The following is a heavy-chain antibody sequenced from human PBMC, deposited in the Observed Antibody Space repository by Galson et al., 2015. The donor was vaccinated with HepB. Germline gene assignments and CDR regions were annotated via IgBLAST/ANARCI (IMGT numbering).Heavy chain of an antibody. D-gene: IGHD2-2*02. CDR2: ISSSGSTI. Sequence: SLRLSCAASGFTFSDYYMSWIRQAPGKGLEWVSYISSSGSTIYYADSVKGRFTISRDNAKNSLYLQMNSLRAEDTAVYYCARSQLLYDDYYYGMDVWGQGTTVTVSS. V-gene: IGHV3-11*01. CDR3: ARSQLLYDDYYYGMDV. CDR1: GFTFSDYY. J-gene: IGHJ6*02.